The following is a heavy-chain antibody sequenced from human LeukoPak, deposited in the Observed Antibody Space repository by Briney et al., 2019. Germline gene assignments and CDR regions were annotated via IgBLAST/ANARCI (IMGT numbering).Heavy chain of an antibody. Sequence: ASVKVSCKASGGTFSSYAISWVQQAPGQGLEWMGGIIPIFGTANYAQKFQGRVTITADKSTSTAYMEVSSLRSEDTAVYYCAAEDCSSSSCYEAYYYYYGMDVWGKGTTVTVSS. V-gene: IGHV1-69*06. D-gene: IGHD2-2*01. CDR3: AAEDCSSSSCYEAYYYYYGMDV. CDR2: IIPIFGTA. J-gene: IGHJ6*04. CDR1: GGTFSSYA.